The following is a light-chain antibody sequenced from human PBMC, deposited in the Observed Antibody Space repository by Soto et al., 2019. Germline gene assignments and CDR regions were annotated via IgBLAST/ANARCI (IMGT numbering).Light chain of an antibody. CDR1: QSVSSSY. Sequence: EIVLTQSPGTLSLSPGERATPSCRASQSVSSSYLAWYQQKPGQAPRLLIYGASSRATGIPDRFSGSGSGTDLTLTISRLEPEDFAVYYCQQYGSSPTFGQGTKVDIK. V-gene: IGKV3-20*01. CDR3: QQYGSSPT. CDR2: GAS. J-gene: IGKJ1*01.